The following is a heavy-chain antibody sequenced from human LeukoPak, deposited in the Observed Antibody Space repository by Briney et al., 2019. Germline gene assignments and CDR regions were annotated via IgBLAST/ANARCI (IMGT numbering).Heavy chain of an antibody. CDR1: GFTFSSYA. J-gene: IGHJ4*02. V-gene: IGHV3-23*01. CDR2: ISGSGGST. Sequence: GGSLRLSCAASGFTFSSYAMSLVRQAPGKGLEWVSAISGSGGSTYYADSVKGRFTISRDNSKNTLYLQMNSLRAEDTAVYYCAKDEGYYDSSGSFDYWGQGTLVTVSS. CDR3: AKDEGYYDSSGSFDY. D-gene: IGHD3-22*01.